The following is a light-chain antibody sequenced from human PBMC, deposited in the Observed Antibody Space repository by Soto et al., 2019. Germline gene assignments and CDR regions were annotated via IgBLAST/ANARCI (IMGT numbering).Light chain of an antibody. CDR1: QSVTREY. V-gene: IGKV3-20*01. CDR2: AAS. J-gene: IGKJ1*01. CDR3: QHYQYFRFSSTWT. Sequence: EIVLTQSPGTLSLSPGERATLSCRASQSVTREYLAWYQQKPGQAPRLLIYAASSRATGIPDRFSGSGSGTDFTLTITRLEPEDFAVYYCQHYQYFRFSSTWTFGQGTKVDIK.